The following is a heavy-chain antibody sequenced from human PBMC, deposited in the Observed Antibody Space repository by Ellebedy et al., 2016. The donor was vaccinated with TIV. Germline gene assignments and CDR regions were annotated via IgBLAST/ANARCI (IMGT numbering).Heavy chain of an antibody. CDR3: AREWLQLRILGAFDI. J-gene: IGHJ3*02. Sequence: SVKVSXKASGGTFSSYAISWVRQAPGQGLEWMGGIIPIFGTANYAQKFQGRVTITADESTSTAYMELSSLRSEDTAVYYCAREWLQLRILGAFDIWGQGTMVTVSS. D-gene: IGHD5-24*01. CDR1: GGTFSSYA. CDR2: IIPIFGTA. V-gene: IGHV1-69*13.